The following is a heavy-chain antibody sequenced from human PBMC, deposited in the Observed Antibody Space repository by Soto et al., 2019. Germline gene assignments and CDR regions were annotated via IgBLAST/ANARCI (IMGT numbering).Heavy chain of an antibody. J-gene: IGHJ6*02. Sequence: QVQLQESGPGLVKPSQTLSLTCTVSGGSISSGGYYWSWIRQHPGKGLEWIGYIYYSGSTYYNPSLKSRVTIXGXTXQNQFSLKLSSVTAADTAVYYCARVCGGDCHYGMDVWGQGTTVTVSS. CDR2: IYYSGST. V-gene: IGHV4-31*03. D-gene: IGHD2-21*02. CDR3: ARVCGGDCHYGMDV. CDR1: GGSISSGGYY.